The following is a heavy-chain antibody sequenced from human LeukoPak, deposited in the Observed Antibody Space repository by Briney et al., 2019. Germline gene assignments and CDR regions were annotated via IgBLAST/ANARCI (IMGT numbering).Heavy chain of an antibody. Sequence: SETLSLTCTISGGSISSYDWKWIRQPPGRGLESIGYIYFSGTTYHNPPCNSRAAISLDTSKNQFSLNLSSVTAADTAVYYCARGGRDYVHDRYYYFMDVWGSGTAVTVSS. V-gene: IGHV4-59*01. CDR3: ARGGRDYVHDRYYYFMDV. J-gene: IGHJ6*03. D-gene: IGHD4-17*01. CDR1: GGSISSYD. CDR2: IYFSGTT.